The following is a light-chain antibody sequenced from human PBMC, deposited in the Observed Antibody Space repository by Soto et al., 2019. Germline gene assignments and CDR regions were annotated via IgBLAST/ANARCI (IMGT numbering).Light chain of an antibody. V-gene: IGKV3-20*01. J-gene: IGKJ1*01. CDR2: GAS. CDR1: QSVSSSY. Sequence: EIVLTQSPGTLSLSPGERATLSCRASQSVSSSYLAWYQQKPGKAPRLLIYGASSRATGSPDRFSGSGSGTDFTLTISRLEPEDFAVYYCQQYGSSPRTFGQGTQVEIK. CDR3: QQYGSSPRT.